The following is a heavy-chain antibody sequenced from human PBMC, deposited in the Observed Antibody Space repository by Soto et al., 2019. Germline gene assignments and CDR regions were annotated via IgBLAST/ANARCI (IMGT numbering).Heavy chain of an antibody. CDR2: IIPILGIA. CDR3: ARDISSGTT. Sequence: QVQLVQSGAEVKKPGSSVKVSCKASGGTFSSYTISWVRQAPGQGLERMGRIIPILGIANYAQKFPGRVTITADKSTSTAYMELSSLRSEDTAVYYCARDISSGTTWGQGTLVTVSS. D-gene: IGHD6-19*01. V-gene: IGHV1-69*08. J-gene: IGHJ5*02. CDR1: GGTFSSYT.